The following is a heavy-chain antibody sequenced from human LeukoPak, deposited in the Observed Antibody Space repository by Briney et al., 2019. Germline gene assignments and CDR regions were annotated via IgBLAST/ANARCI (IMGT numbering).Heavy chain of an antibody. Sequence: SVKVSCKASGGTFLSYAINWVRQAPGQGLEWMGGIIPIFGTANYAQKFQGRVTITADESTSTAYMELSSLRSEDTAVYYCARGAAWTSGRFDPWGQGTLVTVSS. CDR2: IIPIFGTA. V-gene: IGHV1-69*13. D-gene: IGHD5-12*01. CDR3: ARGAAWTSGRFDP. CDR1: GGTFLSYA. J-gene: IGHJ5*02.